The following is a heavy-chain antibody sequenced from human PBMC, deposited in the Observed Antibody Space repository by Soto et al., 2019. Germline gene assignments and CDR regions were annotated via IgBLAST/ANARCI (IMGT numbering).Heavy chain of an antibody. J-gene: IGHJ4*02. CDR1: GFTFSSYA. D-gene: IGHD4-17*01. CDR2: ISYDGSNK. V-gene: IGHV3-30-3*01. Sequence: GGSLRLSCAASGFTFSSYAMHWVRQAPGKGLEWVAVISYDGSNKYYADSVKGRFTISRDNSKNTLYLQMNSLRAEDTAVYYCASSLDYGDYMYFDYWGQGTLVTVLL. CDR3: ASSLDYGDYMYFDY.